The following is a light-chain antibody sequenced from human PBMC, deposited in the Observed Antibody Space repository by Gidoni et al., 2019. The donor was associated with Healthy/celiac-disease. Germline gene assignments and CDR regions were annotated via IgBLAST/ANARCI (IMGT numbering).Light chain of an antibody. CDR1: QGISSY. Sequence: AIRMTPSPSSFSASTGDRVTITCRASQGISSYLAWYQQKPGKAPKLLIYAASTLQSGVPSRFSGSGSGTDFTITISCLQSEDFATYYCQQYYSYLPLTFGGGTKVEIK. J-gene: IGKJ4*01. CDR3: QQYYSYLPLT. CDR2: AAS. V-gene: IGKV1-8*01.